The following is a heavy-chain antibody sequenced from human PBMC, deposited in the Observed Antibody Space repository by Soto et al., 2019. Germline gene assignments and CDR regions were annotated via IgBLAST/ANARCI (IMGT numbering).Heavy chain of an antibody. Sequence: EVQLLESGGGVVQPGGSLRLSCAASGFTFNNYALNWVRQAPGKGLEWVSSISGTGGSTFYAGSAKGRFTISRDNSKNTLFLQMMSLRAEDTAVYYCVKGNSKWGTGDAFDIWGQGTMVTVSS. CDR3: VKGNSKWGTGDAFDI. J-gene: IGHJ3*02. CDR1: GFTFNNYA. V-gene: IGHV3-23*01. CDR2: ISGTGGST. D-gene: IGHD7-27*01.